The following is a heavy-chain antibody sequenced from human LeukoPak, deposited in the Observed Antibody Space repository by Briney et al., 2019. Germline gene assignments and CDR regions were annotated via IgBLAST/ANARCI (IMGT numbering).Heavy chain of an antibody. Sequence: GGSLRLSCAASGFTFSSYAMSWVRQAPGKGLEWVSVISGSGGSTYYADSVKGRFTISRDNSKNTLYLRMNSLRAEDTAVYYCAKDMGRIMITFEGPDYWGQGTLVTVSS. CDR1: GFTFSSYA. V-gene: IGHV3-23*01. CDR2: ISGSGGST. D-gene: IGHD3-16*01. J-gene: IGHJ4*02. CDR3: AKDMGRIMITFEGPDY.